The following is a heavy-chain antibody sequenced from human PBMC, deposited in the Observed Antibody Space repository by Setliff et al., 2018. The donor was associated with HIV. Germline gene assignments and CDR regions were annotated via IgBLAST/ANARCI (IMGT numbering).Heavy chain of an antibody. D-gene: IGHD1-1*01. CDR3: ARAEGDAYNSLPYFDS. CDR2: VYSTGSI. J-gene: IGHJ4*02. Sequence: PSETLSLTCTVSGGSMSRFYWTWIRQPPGKGLGWIGFVYSTGSINYSPSFRGRLTISLDTSENQFSLHLTSVTAADTAVYYCARAEGDAYNSLPYFDSWGPGALVTVSS. V-gene: IGHV4-59*01. CDR1: GGSMSRFY.